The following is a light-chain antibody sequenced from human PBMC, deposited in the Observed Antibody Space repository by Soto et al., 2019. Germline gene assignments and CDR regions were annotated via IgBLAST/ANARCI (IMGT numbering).Light chain of an antibody. CDR1: SSNIGLHF. J-gene: IGLJ3*02. Sequence: QSVLTRPPSVSAAPGQKVTISCSGSSSNIGLHFVSWYQQFPGTAPKLLIYDNNQRPSGIPERFSGSKTGTSATLGITGLQTGDEADYYCATWDNSLSAGVFGGGTKLTVL. CDR2: DNN. CDR3: ATWDNSLSAGV. V-gene: IGLV1-51*01.